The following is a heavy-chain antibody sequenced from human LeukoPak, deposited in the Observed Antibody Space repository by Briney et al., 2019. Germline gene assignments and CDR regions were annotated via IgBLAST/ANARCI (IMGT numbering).Heavy chain of an antibody. CDR1: GFIFSNYG. D-gene: IGHD6-13*01. Sequence: GGSLRLSCAASGFIFSNYGMHWVRQAPGRGLEWVAFILYDGSNKCYADSVKGRFTISRDNSNNTVYLQMNRLRAEDTAVYYCAKISASAAGDYYYYMDGWGRGTTVTGSS. CDR2: ILYDGSNK. V-gene: IGHV3-30*02. J-gene: IGHJ6*03. CDR3: AKISASAAGDYYYYMDG.